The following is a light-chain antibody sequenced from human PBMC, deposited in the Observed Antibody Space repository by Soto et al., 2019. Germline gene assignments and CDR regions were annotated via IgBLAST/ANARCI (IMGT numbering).Light chain of an antibody. Sequence: EVVLTQSPATLSLSPGERVTLSCRASQSIRNYLAWYQQKPGQAPRLVIYDGSNRATGIPARFSGSGSGADFTLTISSLEPEDVAVYFCQQRSIWPLTFGGGTKVEIK. J-gene: IGKJ4*01. CDR3: QQRSIWPLT. CDR2: DGS. V-gene: IGKV3-11*01. CDR1: QSIRNY.